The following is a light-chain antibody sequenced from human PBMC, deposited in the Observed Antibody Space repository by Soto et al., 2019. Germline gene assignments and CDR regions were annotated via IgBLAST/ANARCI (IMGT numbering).Light chain of an antibody. CDR2: FGS. CDR1: QSLLQSNGYNY. CDR3: QKYNTSPFT. J-gene: IGKJ3*01. Sequence: DIVMTQSPLSLPVTPGEPASISCSSSQSLLQSNGYNYLDWYLQKPGQSPQLLIYFGSYRASGVPDRFSGSGSGTDFTLTIRRLEPEDFAVYYCQKYNTSPFTFGPGTKVDIK. V-gene: IGKV2-28*01.